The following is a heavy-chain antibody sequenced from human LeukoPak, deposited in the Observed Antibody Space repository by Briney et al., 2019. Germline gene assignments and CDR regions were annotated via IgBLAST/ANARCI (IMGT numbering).Heavy chain of an antibody. CDR2: IYYSGST. J-gene: IGHJ6*03. CDR3: ARRLVRNSGYDYYYYMDV. V-gene: IGHV4-39*01. D-gene: IGHD5-12*01. Sequence: KPSETLSLTCTVSGGSISSSSYYWGWIRQAPGKGLEWIRSIYYSGSTYYNPSLKSRVTISVDTSKNQFSLKLSSVTAADTAVYYCARRLVRNSGYDYYYYMDVWGKGTTVTVSS. CDR1: GGSISSSSYY.